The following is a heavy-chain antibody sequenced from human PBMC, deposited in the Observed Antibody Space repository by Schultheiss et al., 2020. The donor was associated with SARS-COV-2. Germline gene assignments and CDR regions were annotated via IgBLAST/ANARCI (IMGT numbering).Heavy chain of an antibody. J-gene: IGHJ4*02. Sequence: SETLSLTCAVYGGSFSGYYWSWIRQPAGKGLEWIGRIYTSGSTNYNPSLKSRVTISVDTSKNQFSLKLSSVTAADTAVYYCARGGRYDYVWGSYRFLDYWGQGTLVTVSS. D-gene: IGHD3-16*02. CDR1: GGSFSGYY. CDR3: ARGGRYDYVWGSYRFLDY. CDR2: IYTSGST. V-gene: IGHV4-59*10.